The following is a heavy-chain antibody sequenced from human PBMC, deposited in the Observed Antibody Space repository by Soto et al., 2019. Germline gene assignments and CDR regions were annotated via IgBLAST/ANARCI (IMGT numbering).Heavy chain of an antibody. CDR2: ISGSGGST. CDR3: AKPRWGQQLVKLGRAFDI. Sequence: EVQLLESGGGLVQPGGSLRLSCAASGFTFSSYAMSWVRQAPGKGLEWVSAISGSGGSTYYADSVKGRFTISRDNSKNTLYLQMNSLRAEDTAVYYCAKPRWGQQLVKLGRAFDIWGQGTMVTVSS. J-gene: IGHJ3*02. CDR1: GFTFSSYA. D-gene: IGHD6-13*01. V-gene: IGHV3-23*01.